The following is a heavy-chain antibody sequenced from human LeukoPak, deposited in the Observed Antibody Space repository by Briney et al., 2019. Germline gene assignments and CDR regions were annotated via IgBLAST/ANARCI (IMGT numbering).Heavy chain of an antibody. V-gene: IGHV3-64*01. Sequence: GGSLRLSCAASGFTFSSYGMVWVRQAPGKGLEYVSGITSNGGTTYYGNSVKGRFTISRDNSKDTLYLQMGSLRSEDMAVYYCARGIRWASDYWGQGALVTVAS. J-gene: IGHJ4*02. CDR3: ARGIRWASDY. CDR2: ITSNGGTT. CDR1: GFTFSSYG. D-gene: IGHD4-23*01.